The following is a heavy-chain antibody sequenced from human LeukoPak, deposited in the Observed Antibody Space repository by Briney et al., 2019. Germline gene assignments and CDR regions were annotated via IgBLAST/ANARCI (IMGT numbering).Heavy chain of an antibody. V-gene: IGHV3-23*01. J-gene: IGHJ4*02. Sequence: GGSLRLSCAASGFTFSSYAMSWVRQAPGKGLEWVSAISGSGGSTYYADSVKGRFTISRDNSKNTLYLQMNSLRAEDTAVYYCARAHPAHCINGLCPFDYWGQGTLVTVSS. CDR3: ARAHPAHCINGLCPFDY. CDR2: ISGSGGST. CDR1: GFTFSSYA. D-gene: IGHD2-8*01.